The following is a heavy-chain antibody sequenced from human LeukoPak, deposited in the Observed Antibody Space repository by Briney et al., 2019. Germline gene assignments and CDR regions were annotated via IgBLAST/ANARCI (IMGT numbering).Heavy chain of an antibody. J-gene: IGHJ4*02. CDR1: GFSFSSYA. CDR2: ISGSGGST. Sequence: GGSLRLSCAASGFSFSSYAMNWVRQAPGKGLQWVSGISGSGGSTYYADSVKGRFTISRDNSKNTLYLQMNSLRVEDTAVYYCAKAVPKAVVTPSFDYWGQGTLVTVSS. V-gene: IGHV3-23*01. CDR3: AKAVPKAVVTPSFDY. D-gene: IGHD4-23*01.